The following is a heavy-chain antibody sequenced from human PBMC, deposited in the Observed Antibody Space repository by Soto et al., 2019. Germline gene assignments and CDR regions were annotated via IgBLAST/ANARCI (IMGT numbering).Heavy chain of an antibody. J-gene: IGHJ6*02. D-gene: IGHD3-10*01. CDR2: ITNRGGST. CDR1: GLTFSSYA. V-gene: IGHV3-23*01. Sequence: GGSLRLSCAASGLTFSSYAMTWVRQAPGKGLEWVSTITNRGGSTDYADSVKGRFTISRDNSKNTLYLQMNSLGAEDTGVYYCAKDGRGSGSYSPMDVWGQGTTVTVSS. CDR3: AKDGRGSGSYSPMDV.